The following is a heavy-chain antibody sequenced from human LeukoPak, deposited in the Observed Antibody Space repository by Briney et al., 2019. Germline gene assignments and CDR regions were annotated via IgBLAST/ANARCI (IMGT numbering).Heavy chain of an antibody. J-gene: IGHJ4*02. D-gene: IGHD4-17*01. CDR2: LSYDGSNS. CDR3: AKDASTVTLHADY. CDR1: GFTFSSFG. V-gene: IGHV3-30*18. Sequence: GGSLRLSCAASGFTFSSFGMHWVRQAPGKGLEWVAVLSYDGSNSFYADSVKGRFTISRDNSKNTLYLQMNSLRPEDTAVYYCAKDASTVTLHADYWGQGGLVSVSS.